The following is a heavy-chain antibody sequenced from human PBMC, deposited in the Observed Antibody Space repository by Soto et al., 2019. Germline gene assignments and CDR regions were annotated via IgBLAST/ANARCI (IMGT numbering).Heavy chain of an antibody. Sequence: SVKVSCKASGGTFSSYAISWVRQAPGQGLEWMGGIIPIFGTANYAQKFQGRVTITADKSTSAAYMELSSLRSEDTAVYYCARVGGYYDILTGYYNFSWYFDYWGQGTLVTVSS. CDR2: IIPIFGTA. CDR1: GGTFSSYA. V-gene: IGHV1-69*06. D-gene: IGHD3-9*01. J-gene: IGHJ4*02. CDR3: ARVGGYYDILTGYYNFSWYFDY.